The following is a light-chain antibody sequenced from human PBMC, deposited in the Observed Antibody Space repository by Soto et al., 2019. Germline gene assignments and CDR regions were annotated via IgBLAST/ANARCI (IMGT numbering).Light chain of an antibody. CDR3: QSYDSSLSGSVV. J-gene: IGLJ2*01. CDR2: GNS. V-gene: IGLV1-40*01. Sequence: QSVLTQPPSVSGAPGQRVTISCTGSSSNIGAGYDVHWYQKLPGTAPKLLIYGNSNRPSGVPDRFSGSKSGTSASLAITGLQAEDEADYYCQSYDSSLSGSVVFGEGTKLTVL. CDR1: SSNIGAGYD.